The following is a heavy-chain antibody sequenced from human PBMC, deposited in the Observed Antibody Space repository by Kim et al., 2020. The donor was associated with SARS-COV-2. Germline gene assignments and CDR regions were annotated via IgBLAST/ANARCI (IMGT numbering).Heavy chain of an antibody. V-gene: IGHV3-23*01. CDR3: ATTLVYA. J-gene: IGHJ3*01. CDR2: SGGST. Sequence: SGGSTYYADSVKGRCTISRDNSKNTLYLQMNSLRAEDTAVYYGATTLVYAWGQGTMVTVSS. D-gene: IGHD2-8*01.